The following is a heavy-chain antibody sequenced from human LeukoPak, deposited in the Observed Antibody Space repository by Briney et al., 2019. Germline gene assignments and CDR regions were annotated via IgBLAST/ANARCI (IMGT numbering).Heavy chain of an antibody. D-gene: IGHD5-18*01. V-gene: IGHV1-69*06. Sequence: SVKVSCKASGGTFSSYAITWVRQAPGQGLEWMGGIIPIFGTANYAQKFPGRVTITADKSTSTSYMELRSLRSEDTAVYYCARDWLEYTAMVSDAFDLWGQGTMVTVSS. CDR2: IIPIFGTA. CDR1: GGTFSSYA. J-gene: IGHJ3*01. CDR3: ARDWLEYTAMVSDAFDL.